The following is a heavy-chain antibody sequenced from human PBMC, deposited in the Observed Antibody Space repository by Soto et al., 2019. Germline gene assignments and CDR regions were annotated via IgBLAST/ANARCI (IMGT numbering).Heavy chain of an antibody. V-gene: IGHV3-30*03. CDR3: ARDRWLETFHY. CDR2: ISYDGSNE. D-gene: IGHD6-19*01. CDR1: GFPFSGYG. J-gene: IGHJ4*02. Sequence: QVQLVESGGGVVQPGRSLRLSCAASGFPFSGYGMHWVRQAPGKGLECGAVISYDGSNEYYADSVMGRFTISRDNSKNTRYLQMNSLSAEDAAVYSCARDRWLETFHYWGQGNLVTVSS.